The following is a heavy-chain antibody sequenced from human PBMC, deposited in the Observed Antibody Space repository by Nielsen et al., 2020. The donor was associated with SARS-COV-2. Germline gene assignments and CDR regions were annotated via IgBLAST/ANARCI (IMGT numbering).Heavy chain of an antibody. V-gene: IGHV6-1*01. CDR1: GDSVSSNSAA. CDR2: IYYRSKWFY. Sequence: SQTLSLTCAISGDSVSSNSAAWNWIRQSPSRGLEWLGRIYYRSKWFYEYATSVRSRITIDPDTSKNHFSLHLNSVTSEDTAMYYCTRDPGYYHGMDVWGQGTTVTVSS. CDR3: TRDPGYYHGMDV. J-gene: IGHJ6*02.